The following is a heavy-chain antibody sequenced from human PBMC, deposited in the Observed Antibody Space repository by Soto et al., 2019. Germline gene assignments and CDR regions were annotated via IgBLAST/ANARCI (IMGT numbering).Heavy chain of an antibody. J-gene: IGHJ1*01. Sequence: SGGSLRLSCAASGFTFSSYSMNWVRQAPGKGLEWVSYISSSSSTIYYADSVKGRFTISRDNAKTSLYLQMNSLRAEDTAVYYCARDLGSSWYPEYFQHWGQGTLVTVSS. CDR2: ISSSSSTI. CDR3: ARDLGSSWYPEYFQH. V-gene: IGHV3-48*01. CDR1: GFTFSSYS. D-gene: IGHD6-13*01.